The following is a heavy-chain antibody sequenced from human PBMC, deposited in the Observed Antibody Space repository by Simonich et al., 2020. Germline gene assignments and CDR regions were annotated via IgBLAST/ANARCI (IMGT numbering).Heavy chain of an antibody. CDR1: GFTFSSYS. D-gene: IGHD3-10*01. Sequence: GGGLVKPGESLRLSCAASGFTFSSYSMNWVRQAPGKGLEWYSSISSSSSYIYYADSVKGRFTISRDNAKNSLYLQMNSLRAEDTAVYYCARDTSYYGSGSYYFDYWGQGTLVTVSS. V-gene: IGHV3-21*01. CDR2: ISSSSSYI. J-gene: IGHJ4*02. CDR3: ARDTSYYGSGSYYFDY.